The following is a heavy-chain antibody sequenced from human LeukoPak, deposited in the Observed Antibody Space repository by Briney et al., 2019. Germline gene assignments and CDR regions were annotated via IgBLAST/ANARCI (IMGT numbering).Heavy chain of an antibody. Sequence: SLRRSCSVSGYTFGSYAIDWVRQGQGKGLEWVSAISWNGASTAYADSGKGRFTISSDNAKNSLSLQMNSLRAEDTASYYCARGSFGGGLSLDYWGQGTLVTVSS. V-gene: IGHV3-9*01. CDR2: ISWNGAST. CDR1: GYTFGSYA. D-gene: IGHD3-16*01. J-gene: IGHJ4*02. CDR3: ARGSFGGGLSLDY.